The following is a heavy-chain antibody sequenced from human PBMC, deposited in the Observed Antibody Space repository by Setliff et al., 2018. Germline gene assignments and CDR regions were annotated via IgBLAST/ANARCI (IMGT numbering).Heavy chain of an antibody. CDR2: INPKSGGA. CDR1: GYTFSDYY. V-gene: IGHV1-2*02. J-gene: IGHJ3*01. D-gene: IGHD3-22*01. Sequence: ASVKVSCKASGYTFSDYYMYWVRQAPGQGLEWMGWINPKSGGAHYAQKFRGRVTMSRETSISTDYMELSRLTSDDTAVYFCARGGIYNYVSSAYFDLWGQGSMVTVSS. CDR3: ARGGIYNYVSSAYFDL.